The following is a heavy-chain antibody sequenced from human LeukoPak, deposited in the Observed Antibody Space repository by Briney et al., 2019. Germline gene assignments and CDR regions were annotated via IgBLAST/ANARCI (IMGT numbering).Heavy chain of an antibody. D-gene: IGHD1-26*01. V-gene: IGHV3-21*01. CDR3: ARDMALGATPPFFDY. CDR1: GFTFSRYS. CDR2: ISSSSSYI. J-gene: IGHJ4*02. Sequence: GGSLRLSCAASGFTFSRYSMNWVRQAPGKGLEWVSSISSSSSYIYYADSVEARFTIYRDNAKNSLYLQMNSLRAEDTAVYYCARDMALGATPPFFDYWGQGTLVTVSS.